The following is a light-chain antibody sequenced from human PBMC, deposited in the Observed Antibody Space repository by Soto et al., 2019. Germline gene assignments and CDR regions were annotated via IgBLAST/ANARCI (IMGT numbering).Light chain of an antibody. Sequence: DIHMTQSPSTLSASIGDRVTITCRSSQSISRWLAWYQQKTWRAPKVLIYDASTLERGVPSRFSGSGSETGFNLTMSRLQAADFATYLCPSRAFGQGPRLQIK. CDR3: PSRA. CDR2: DAS. J-gene: IGKJ5*01. CDR1: QSISRW. V-gene: IGKV1-5*01.